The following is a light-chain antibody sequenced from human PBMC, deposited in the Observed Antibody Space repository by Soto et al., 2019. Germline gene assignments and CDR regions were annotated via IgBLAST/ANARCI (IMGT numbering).Light chain of an antibody. Sequence: QSVLTQPASVSGSPGQSITISCTGTSSDFGGYKYVSWYQQHPGKAPKLMIYDVSNRPSGVSHRFSGSKSGDTASLTISGLQAEDEADYYCSAAASSTTPLFGPGTKVTVL. CDR3: SAAASSTTPL. V-gene: IGLV2-14*01. CDR1: SSDFGGYKY. J-gene: IGLJ1*01. CDR2: DVS.